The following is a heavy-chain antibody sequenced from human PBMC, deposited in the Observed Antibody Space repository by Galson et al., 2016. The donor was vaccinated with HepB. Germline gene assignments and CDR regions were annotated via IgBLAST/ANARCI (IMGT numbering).Heavy chain of an antibody. J-gene: IGHJ3*02. CDR3: ARTPGYSGTWYDAFDI. Sequence: SLRLSCAATGFTVSTNYMSWVRQAPGKGLEWVSSISGGSSYKYYADSVKGRFTISRDNSKNSLYLQMNSLRAEDTAIYFCARTPGYSGTWYDAFDIWGPGTIVTVSS. V-gene: IGHV3-21*01. D-gene: IGHD6-13*01. CDR2: ISGGSSYK. CDR1: GFTVSTNY.